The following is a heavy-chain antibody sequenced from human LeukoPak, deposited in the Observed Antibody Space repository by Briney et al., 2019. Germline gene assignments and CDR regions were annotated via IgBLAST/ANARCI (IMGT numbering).Heavy chain of an antibody. CDR3: ARDNSVDDNAWWFDP. J-gene: IGHJ5*02. D-gene: IGHD3-22*01. CDR2: MNPNSGNT. CDR1: GYTFTSYD. Sequence: ASVKVSCKASGYTFTSYDINWVRQATGQGLEWMGWMNPNSGNTGYAQEFQGRVTMTRNTSISTAYMELSSLRSEDTAVYYCARDNSVDDNAWWFDPWGQGTLVTVSS. V-gene: IGHV1-8*01.